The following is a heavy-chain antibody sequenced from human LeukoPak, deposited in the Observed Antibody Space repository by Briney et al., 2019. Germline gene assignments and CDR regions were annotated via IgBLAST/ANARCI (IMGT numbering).Heavy chain of an antibody. CDR3: ARNYGGNSCPDY. D-gene: IGHD4-23*01. CDR2: IDTNGGRT. J-gene: IGHJ4*02. V-gene: IGHV3-74*01. CDR1: GFTLSDYW. Sequence: GGSLRLSCAASGFTLSDYWVHWVRQAPGKGLVWVSRIDTNGGRTDYADSVKGRFTISRDNSKSTLYLQMNSLRAEDTAVYYCARNYGGNSCPDYWGQGTLVTVSS.